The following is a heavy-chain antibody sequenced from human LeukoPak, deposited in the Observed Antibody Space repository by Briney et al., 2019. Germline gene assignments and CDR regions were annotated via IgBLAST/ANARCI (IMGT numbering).Heavy chain of an antibody. V-gene: IGHV3-53*01. D-gene: IGHD5-24*01. CDR3: ASCRDGYNYFDY. Sequence: HPGGSLRLSCAASGLIVSSSYMSWVRRAPGKGLEWVSVIYRSGDTYYADSVVGRFTITRDNSKNTLYLQMNSLRAEDTALYYCASCRDGYNYFDYWGRGTLVTVSS. CDR1: GLIVSSSY. CDR2: IYRSGDT. J-gene: IGHJ4*02.